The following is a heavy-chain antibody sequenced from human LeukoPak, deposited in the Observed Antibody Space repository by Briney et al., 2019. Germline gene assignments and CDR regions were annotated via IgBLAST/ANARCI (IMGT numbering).Heavy chain of an antibody. Sequence: GGSLRLSCAASGFTFSSYSMNWVRQAPGKGLEWVSSISSSSSYIYYADSVKGRFTISRDNAKNSLYLQMNSLRAEDTAVYYCARVNRGYSYGYDYWGQGTLVTVSS. D-gene: IGHD5-18*01. CDR1: GFTFSSYS. V-gene: IGHV3-21*01. CDR3: ARVNRGYSYGYDY. CDR2: ISSSSSYI. J-gene: IGHJ4*02.